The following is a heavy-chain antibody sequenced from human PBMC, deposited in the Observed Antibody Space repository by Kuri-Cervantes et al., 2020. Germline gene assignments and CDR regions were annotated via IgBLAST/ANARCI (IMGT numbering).Heavy chain of an antibody. V-gene: IGHV3-74*01. D-gene: IGHD3-16*01. CDR2: INSDGSST. Sequence: GESLKISCAASGFTFSSYWMHWVRQAPGKGLVWVSRINSDGSSTSYADSVKGRFTISRDSAKNTLYLQMNSLRAEDTAVYYCAGEIALGAFDIWGQGTMVTVSS. CDR1: GFTFSSYW. CDR3: AGEIALGAFDI. J-gene: IGHJ3*02.